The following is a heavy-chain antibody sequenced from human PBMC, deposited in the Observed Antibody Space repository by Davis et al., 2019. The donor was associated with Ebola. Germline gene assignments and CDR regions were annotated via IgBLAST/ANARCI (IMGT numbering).Heavy chain of an antibody. Sequence: GGSLRLSCAASGFTFSNYAMNWVRQAPGKGLEWVSSISSSGSTIYYADSVKGRFTISRDNAKNSLYLQMNSLRAEDTAVYYCACGNYYGSGSYRDWGQGTLVTVSS. D-gene: IGHD3-10*01. V-gene: IGHV3-48*03. CDR1: GFTFSNYA. J-gene: IGHJ4*02. CDR3: ACGNYYGSGSYRD. CDR2: ISSSGSTI.